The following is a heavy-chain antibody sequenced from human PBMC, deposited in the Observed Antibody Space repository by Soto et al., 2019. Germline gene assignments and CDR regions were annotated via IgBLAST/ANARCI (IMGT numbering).Heavy chain of an antibody. Sequence: QVQLVQSGAEVKKPGASVKVSCKASGYTFTNYGISWVRQAPGQGLEWMGWINTYNGNTHHAQKLQGRVTLTTDTSTSKAYMALRSLRSDDTAVYYCARGVGSGTYYNQYNWFDPWGQGTLVTVSS. CDR1: GYTFTNYG. V-gene: IGHV1-18*01. CDR3: ARGVGSGTYYNQYNWFDP. D-gene: IGHD3-10*01. J-gene: IGHJ5*02. CDR2: INTYNGNT.